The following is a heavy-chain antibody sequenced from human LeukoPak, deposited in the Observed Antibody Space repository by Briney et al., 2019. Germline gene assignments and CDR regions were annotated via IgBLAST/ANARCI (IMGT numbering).Heavy chain of an antibody. CDR3: ARSSGSYRPFDS. CDR1: GFTFSSYE. V-gene: IGHV3-48*03. J-gene: IGHJ4*02. CDR2: IASDGRTK. Sequence: PGGSLRLSCAASGFTFSSYEMEGVRQAPGKGPEWVSHIASDGRTKYCADSVKGRFTISRDDAKNSLYLQMNSLRAEDTAVYYCARSSGSYRPFDSWGQGTLVTVSS. D-gene: IGHD3-22*01.